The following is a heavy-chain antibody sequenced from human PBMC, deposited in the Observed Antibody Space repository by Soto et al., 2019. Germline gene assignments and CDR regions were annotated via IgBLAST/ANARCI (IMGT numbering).Heavy chain of an antibody. CDR3: ARPTPFDSDTYYFDY. J-gene: IGHJ4*02. V-gene: IGHV1-18*01. CDR2: ISAYNGNT. D-gene: IGHD3-9*01. Sequence: QVQLVQSGAEVKKPGASVKVSCKASGYTFTSYGISWVRQAPGQGLEWMGWISAYNGNTNYAQKLQGRVTMTTDTSTSTVYMELRSLRSDDTAVYYCARPTPFDSDTYYFDYWGQGTLVTVSS. CDR1: GYTFTSYG.